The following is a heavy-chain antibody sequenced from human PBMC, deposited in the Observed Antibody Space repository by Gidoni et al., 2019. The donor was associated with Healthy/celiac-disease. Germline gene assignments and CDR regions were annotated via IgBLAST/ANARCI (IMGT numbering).Heavy chain of an antibody. Sequence: EVQLVESGGGLVQPGGSLSLSCAASGFTFSSYWMTWVRQAPGKGLVWVSRINSDGSSTSYADSVKGRFTISRDNAKNTLYLQMNSLRAEDTAVYYCARDPRIQLWFPLGDSSPYFDYWGQGTLVTVSS. CDR2: INSDGSST. CDR1: GFTFSSYW. J-gene: IGHJ4*02. V-gene: IGHV3-74*01. D-gene: IGHD5-18*01. CDR3: ARDPRIQLWFPLGDSSPYFDY.